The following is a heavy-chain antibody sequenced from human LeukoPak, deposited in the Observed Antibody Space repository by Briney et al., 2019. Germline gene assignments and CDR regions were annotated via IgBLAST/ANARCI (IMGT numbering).Heavy chain of an antibody. D-gene: IGHD2-2*01. Sequence: EASVKVSCKASGYTFTGCYMHWVRQAPGQGLEWMGWINPSSGGTNYAQKFQGRVTMTRDTSISTAYMELSRLRSDDTAVYYCARGRGRYCSSTSCETYYYYMDVWGKGTTVTVSS. CDR1: GYTFTGCY. V-gene: IGHV1-2*02. CDR3: ARGRGRYCSSTSCETYYYYMDV. J-gene: IGHJ6*03. CDR2: INPSSGGT.